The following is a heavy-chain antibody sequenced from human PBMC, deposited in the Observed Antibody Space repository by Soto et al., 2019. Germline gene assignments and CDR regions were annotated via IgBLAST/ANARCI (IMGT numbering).Heavy chain of an antibody. V-gene: IGHV3-11*05. J-gene: IGHJ6*02. CDR3: ARDLDGIDV. CDR1: GLTFSDYY. Sequence: QVPLVESGGGLVKPGGSLRLSCAASGLTFSDYYMSWIRQAPGTGLEWVSYITHRGDYTKYADSVQGRFTISRDNAKNALYLQMNGQRGEDTAVYYCARDLDGIDVGGQGTTVIASS. CDR2: ITHRGDYT.